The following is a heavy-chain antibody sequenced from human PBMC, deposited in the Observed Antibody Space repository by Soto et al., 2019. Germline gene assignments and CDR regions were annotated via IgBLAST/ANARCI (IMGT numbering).Heavy chain of an antibody. D-gene: IGHD3-10*01. V-gene: IGHV3-23*01. CDR1: GFTFSSNA. CDR2: ITNTIGDT. J-gene: IGHJ4*02. CDR3: ARASGESYPGSRVFDS. Sequence: GGSLRLSCAASGFTFSSNAMTWVRRAPGKGLEWVSVITNTIGDTLYGDSVKGRFNMSRDNSKNILYLQMNSLRAEDTAIYYCARASGESYPGSRVFDSWGQGTRVTV.